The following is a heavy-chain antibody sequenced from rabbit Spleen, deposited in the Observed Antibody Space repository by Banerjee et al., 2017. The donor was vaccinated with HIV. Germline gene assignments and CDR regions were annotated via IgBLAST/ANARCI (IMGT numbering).Heavy chain of an antibody. D-gene: IGHD7-1*01. CDR1: GFSFSNNYY. CDR2: IYVGNSGST. Sequence: QEQLEESGGDLVRPEGSLTLTCTASGFSFSNNYYMCWVRQAPGKGLEWIACIYVGNSGSTYYANWAKGRFTISKTSSTTVTLQMASLTAADTATYFCARDVVGNSGGNNYFDLWGQGTLVTVS. CDR3: ARDVVGNSGGNNYFDL. V-gene: IGHV1S45*01. J-gene: IGHJ4*01.